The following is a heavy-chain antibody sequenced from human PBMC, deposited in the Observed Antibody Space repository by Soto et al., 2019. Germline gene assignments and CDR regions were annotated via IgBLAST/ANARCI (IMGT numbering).Heavy chain of an antibody. CDR1: GFTFGDYA. J-gene: IGHJ4*02. CDR2: IGSKAYGGTT. CDR3: TRVVPHLEWSLHLNYYFDY. V-gene: IGHV3-49*03. D-gene: IGHD3-3*01. Sequence: EVQLVESGGGLAQPGRSLRLSCTASGFTFGDYAMSWFRQAPGKGLEWVGFIGSKAYGGTTEYAASVKGRFMISRDDSKSIAYLQMNSLKIEDTAVYYCTRVVPHLEWSLHLNYYFDYWGQGTLVTVSS.